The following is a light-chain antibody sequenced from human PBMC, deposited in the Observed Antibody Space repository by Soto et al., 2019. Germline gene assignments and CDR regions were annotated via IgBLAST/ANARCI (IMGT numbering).Light chain of an antibody. CDR3: SSYTSSSTV. V-gene: IGLV2-14*01. CDR1: NSDVGGYHY. J-gene: IGLJ2*01. CDR2: EVS. Sequence: QSALTQPASVSGSPGQSITISCTGTNSDVGGYHYVSWYQQHPGKAPKLMIYEVSNRPSSVSNRFSGSKSGNTASLTISGLQAEDEADYYCSSYTSSSTVFGGGTQLTVL.